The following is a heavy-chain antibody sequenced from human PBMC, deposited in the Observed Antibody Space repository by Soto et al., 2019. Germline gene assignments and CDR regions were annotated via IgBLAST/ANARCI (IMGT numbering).Heavy chain of an antibody. CDR3: ARVIPGAEAWFGP. CDR1: GYTSTNYG. CDR2: ISAYTDNP. D-gene: IGHD2-2*01. J-gene: IGHJ5*02. Sequence: GASVKVSCKASGYTSTNYGVTWVRQAPGQGLEWMGWISAYTDNPNYAQKFQGRVTMTIDTSTTTAYMDLRSLTSDDTAVYYCARVIPGAEAWFGPWGQGTLVTVSS. V-gene: IGHV1-18*01.